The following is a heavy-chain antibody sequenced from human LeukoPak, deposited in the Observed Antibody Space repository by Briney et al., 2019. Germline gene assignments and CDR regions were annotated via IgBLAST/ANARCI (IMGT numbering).Heavy chain of an antibody. CDR2: ISGSAGST. D-gene: IGHD2/OR15-2a*01. V-gene: IGHV3-23*01. CDR1: GFTFSSYA. CDR3: ARERVTTTSFDY. Sequence: QSGGSLRLSCAASGFTFSSYAMSWVRQAPGKGLEWVSGISGSAGSTYYADSVKGRFTISRDNAKNSLYLQMNNLRVEDTAVYYCARERVTTTSFDYWGQGVLVTVSS. J-gene: IGHJ4*02.